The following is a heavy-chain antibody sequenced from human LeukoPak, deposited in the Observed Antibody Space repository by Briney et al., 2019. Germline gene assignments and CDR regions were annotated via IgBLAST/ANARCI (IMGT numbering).Heavy chain of an antibody. CDR2: INSDGSRT. V-gene: IGHV3-74*03. J-gene: IGHJ5*02. D-gene: IGHD1-1*01. CDR1: GITFSSHW. Sequence: GGSLRLSCAASGITFSSHWMHWVRQTPEKGLVWVSRINSDGSRTTYADSVKGRFTISRDNAKNTLYLQMNSLRAGDTAVYYCAREQLEPSSHPFDHWGQGTLVTVSS. CDR3: AREQLEPSSHPFDH.